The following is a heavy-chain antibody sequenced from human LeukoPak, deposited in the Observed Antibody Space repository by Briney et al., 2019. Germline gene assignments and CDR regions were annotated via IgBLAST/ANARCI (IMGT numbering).Heavy chain of an antibody. Sequence: PSETLSPTCTVSGGSISSGGYYWSWNRQHPGKGLEWIGYIYYSGSTYYNPSLKSRVTISVDTSKNQFSLKLSSVTAADTAVYYCARGMVYGGYFDYWGQGTLVTVSS. V-gene: IGHV4-31*03. CDR1: GGSISSGGYY. D-gene: IGHD4-23*01. CDR3: ARGMVYGGYFDY. CDR2: IYYSGST. J-gene: IGHJ4*02.